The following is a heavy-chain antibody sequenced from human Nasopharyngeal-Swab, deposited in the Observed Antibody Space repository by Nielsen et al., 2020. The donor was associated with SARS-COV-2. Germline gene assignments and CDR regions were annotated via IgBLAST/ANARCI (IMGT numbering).Heavy chain of an antibody. CDR3: ARSHSEVISPVLNYFDY. V-gene: IGHV1-2*06. D-gene: IGHD2-21*01. Sequence: ASVKVSCKTSGYTFTDYFVHWVRQAPGQGLEWMGRINPKSGGTNYAQTFQGRVTMSTDTSINTAYMELTRLRSDDTAVYYCARSHSEVISPVLNYFDYWGPGSVVTVSS. CDR2: INPKSGGT. CDR1: GYTFTDYF. J-gene: IGHJ4*02.